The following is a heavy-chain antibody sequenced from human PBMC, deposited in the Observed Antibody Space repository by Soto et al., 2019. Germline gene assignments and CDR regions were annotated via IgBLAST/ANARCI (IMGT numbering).Heavy chain of an antibody. D-gene: IGHD3-10*01. V-gene: IGHV4-59*01. J-gene: IGHJ5*02. CDR1: GGSLSTYY. CDR2: VYHSGST. CDR3: ARNLYDSGSYYNSWFDP. Sequence: PSETLSLTCTVSGGSLSTYYWNWIRQPPGKGAEWIGSVYHSGSTSYNPSLKSRVTISVDTSKNQFSLKLTSVTAADTAVYYCARNLYDSGSYYNSWFDPWGQGTLVTVSS.